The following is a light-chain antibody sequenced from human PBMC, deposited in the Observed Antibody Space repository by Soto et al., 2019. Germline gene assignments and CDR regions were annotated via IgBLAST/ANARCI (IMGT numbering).Light chain of an antibody. CDR2: FVS. CDR1: QSLVYSDGNTY. CDR3: MQSIQWPWT. J-gene: IGKJ1*01. Sequence: DVVVTQSPLSLSVTLGQPASISCRSSQSLVYSDGNTYLNWFHQRPGQSPRRLIYFVSNRDSGVPDRFSGSGSVTDFTLKISRVAAEDVGVYYCMQSIQWPWTFGQGTKVEIK. V-gene: IGKV2-30*01.